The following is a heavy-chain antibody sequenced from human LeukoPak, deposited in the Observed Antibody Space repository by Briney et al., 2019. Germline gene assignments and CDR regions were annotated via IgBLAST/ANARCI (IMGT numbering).Heavy chain of an antibody. CDR3: ARVVLRYFDDQPKRGWFDL. V-gene: IGHV1-18*01. D-gene: IGHD3-9*01. Sequence: ASVKVSCKASGYTFTSYGISWVRQAPGQGLEWMGWISAYNGNTNYAQKLQGRVTMTTDTSTSTAYMELRSLRSDDTAVYYCARVVLRYFDDQPKRGWFDLWGQGTLVTVSS. CDR2: ISAYNGNT. J-gene: IGHJ5*02. CDR1: GYTFTSYG.